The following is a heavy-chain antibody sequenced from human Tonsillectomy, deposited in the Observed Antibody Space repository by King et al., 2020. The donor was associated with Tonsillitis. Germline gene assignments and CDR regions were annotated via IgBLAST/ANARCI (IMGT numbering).Heavy chain of an antibody. CDR3: TATPGGNLGAYFDY. D-gene: IGHD4-23*01. Sequence: VQLVESGGGLVQPGGSLKLSCAASGFTFSGSAMHCVRQASGKGLEWVGRIRSKANSYATAYAASVKGRFTISRDDSKNTAYLQMNSLKTEDTAVYYCTATPGGNLGAYFDYWGQGTLVTVSS. V-gene: IGHV3-73*01. J-gene: IGHJ4*02. CDR1: GFTFSGSA. CDR2: IRSKANSYAT.